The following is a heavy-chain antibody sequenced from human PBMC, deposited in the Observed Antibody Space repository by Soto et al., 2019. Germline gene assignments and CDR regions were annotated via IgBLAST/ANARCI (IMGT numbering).Heavy chain of an antibody. V-gene: IGHV4-31*03. CDR2: IYYTGST. D-gene: IGHD2-15*01. Sequence: SETLSLTCTVSGATISSGGFYWSWIRQRPGKGLEWIGHIYYTGSTYYNPSLNSRVTISVDMSRNQFSLKLRSVTAADTAVYYCARDTRCGYCSGGSYSPNVWGQGTTVTVSS. J-gene: IGHJ6*02. CDR1: GATISSGGFY. CDR3: ARDTRCGYCSGGSYSPNV.